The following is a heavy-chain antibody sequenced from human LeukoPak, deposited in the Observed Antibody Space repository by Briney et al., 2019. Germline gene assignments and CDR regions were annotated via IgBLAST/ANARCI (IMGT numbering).Heavy chain of an antibody. CDR2: ISANGGDT. CDR3: TRDPNGDYVGAFDF. V-gene: IGHV3-23*01. J-gene: IGHJ3*01. CDR1: GFTLSNFA. D-gene: IGHD4-17*01. Sequence: GGSLRLSCAASGFTLSNFAMGWVRQAPGEGLQWVSLISANGGDTYYADSVKGRFTISTDNSKNTLYLQMNSLRAEDTAVYYCTRDPNGDYVGAFDFWDQGTLVIVSS.